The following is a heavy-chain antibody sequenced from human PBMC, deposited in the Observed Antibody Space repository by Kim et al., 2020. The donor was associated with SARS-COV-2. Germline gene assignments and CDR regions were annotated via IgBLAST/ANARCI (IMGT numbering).Heavy chain of an antibody. CDR3: ARDGREYIAAAVKGYYGMDV. J-gene: IGHJ6*02. D-gene: IGHD6-13*01. CDR1: GGTFSSYA. V-gene: IGHV1-69*13. CDR2: VIPIFGTA. Sequence: SVKVSCKASGGTFSSYAISWVRQAPGQGLEWMGGVIPIFGTANYAQKFQGRVTITADESTSTAYMELSSLRSEDTAVYYCARDGREYIAAAVKGYYGMDVWGQGTTVTVSS.